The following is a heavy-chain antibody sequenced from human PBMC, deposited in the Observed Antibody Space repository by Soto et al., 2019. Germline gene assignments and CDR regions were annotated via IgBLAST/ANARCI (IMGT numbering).Heavy chain of an antibody. CDR3: ARSSIEPSAFMYPGDT. J-gene: IGHJ5*02. D-gene: IGHD6-6*01. Sequence: SETLSLTCTVSGDSITSSSHYWGWIRQPPGKGLECIANIYYDGNTYYNPSLKSRDAISLDTSKNQFSLRLNSVTAADTAVYYCARSSIEPSAFMYPGDTWGQGTLVTVS. CDR1: GDSITSSSHY. V-gene: IGHV4-39*01. CDR2: IYYDGNT.